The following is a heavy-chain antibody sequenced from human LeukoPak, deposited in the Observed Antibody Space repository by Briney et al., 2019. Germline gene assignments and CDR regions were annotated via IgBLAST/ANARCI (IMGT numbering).Heavy chain of an antibody. J-gene: IGHJ5*02. D-gene: IGHD2-15*01. Sequence: PSETLSLTCTVSGGSISSSSYYWGWIRQPPGKGLEWIGSIYYSGNTYYNPSLKSRVTMSVDTSKNQFSLKLSSVTAADTAVYYCSCFNWFHPWGQGTLVTVSS. CDR2: IYYSGNT. V-gene: IGHV4-39*07. CDR3: SCFNWFHP. CDR1: GGSISSSSYY.